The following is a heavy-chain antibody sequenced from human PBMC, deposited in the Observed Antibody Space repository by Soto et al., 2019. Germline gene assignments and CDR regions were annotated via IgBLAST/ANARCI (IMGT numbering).Heavy chain of an antibody. CDR1: GFTVSSNY. CDR3: ARVTSPILTGYYGNWFDP. D-gene: IGHD3-9*01. V-gene: IGHV3-53*04. Sequence: GGSLRLSCAASGFTVSSNYMSWVRQAPGKGLEWVSVIYSGGSTYYADSVKGRFTISRHNSKNTLYLQMNSLRAEDTAVYYCARVTSPILTGYYGNWFDPWGQGTLVTVSS. CDR2: IYSGGST. J-gene: IGHJ5*02.